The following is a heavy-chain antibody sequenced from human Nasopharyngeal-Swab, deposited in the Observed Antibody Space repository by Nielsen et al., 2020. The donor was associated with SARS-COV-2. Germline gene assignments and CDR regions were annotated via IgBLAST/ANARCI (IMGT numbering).Heavy chain of an antibody. D-gene: IGHD5-18*01. CDR3: ARSGYSYGSAPDH. CDR1: GGSMRTYY. Sequence: SETLSLTCTVSGGSMRTYYWNWIRQPPGKGLEWIGYIYYTGSTNYNPSLKSRVAMSIDTSKNQFSLNLNSVTATDTAVYYCARSGYSYGSAPDHWGQGTLVTVSS. CDR2: IYYTGST. J-gene: IGHJ4*02. V-gene: IGHV4-59*08.